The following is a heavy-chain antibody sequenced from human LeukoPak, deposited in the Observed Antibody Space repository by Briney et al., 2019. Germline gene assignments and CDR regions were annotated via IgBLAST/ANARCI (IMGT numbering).Heavy chain of an antibody. CDR1: GFAFSSYG. J-gene: IGHJ4*02. V-gene: IGHV3-30*03. D-gene: IGHD3-22*01. CDR3: ARGLGTNYYDSSDLGDY. Sequence: GGSLRLSCAASGFAFSSYGMHWVRQAPGKGLEWVAVISYDANKKFYVDSVKGRFTISRDNSKNTLYLQMNSLRAEDTAVYYCARGLGTNYYDSSDLGDYWGQGTLVTVSS. CDR2: ISYDANKK.